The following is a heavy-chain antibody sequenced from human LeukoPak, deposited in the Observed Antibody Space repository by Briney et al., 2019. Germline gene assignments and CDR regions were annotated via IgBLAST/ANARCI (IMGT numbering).Heavy chain of an antibody. V-gene: IGHV3-30-3*01. J-gene: IGHJ4*02. CDR2: ISYDGSNE. CDR3: ARPIDNGSGSYYFDY. Sequence: GGSLRLSCAASGFTFSYYAMHWVRQAPGKGLEWVAVISYDGSNEHYADSVKGRFTISRDNSKNTLSLQMNTLRPEDTAVYYCARPIDNGSGSYYFDYWGQGTLVTVSS. CDR1: GFTFSYYA. D-gene: IGHD3-10*01.